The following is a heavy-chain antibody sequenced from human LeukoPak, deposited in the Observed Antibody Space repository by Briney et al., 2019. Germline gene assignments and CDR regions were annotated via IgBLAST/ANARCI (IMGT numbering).Heavy chain of an antibody. D-gene: IGHD4-17*01. CDR2: IYTGGGT. J-gene: IGHJ4*02. V-gene: IGHV3-66*01. CDR3: ARDQDYGDYVTVFDY. Sequence: GGSLRLSCAASESIVSGNYMTWVRQAPGKGLEWLSVIYTGGGTYYADSVKGRFTISRDNSKNTLYLQMNSLRAEDTAVYYCARDQDYGDYVTVFDYWGQGTLVTVSS. CDR1: ESIVSGNY.